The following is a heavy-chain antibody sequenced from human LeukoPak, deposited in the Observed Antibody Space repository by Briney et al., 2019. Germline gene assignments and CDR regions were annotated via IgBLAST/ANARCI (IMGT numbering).Heavy chain of an antibody. D-gene: IGHD6-19*01. Sequence: GGSLRLSCAASGFTFSDYYMSWIRQAPGKGLEWVSYISSSGSTIYYADSVKGRFTISRDNAKNSLYLQMNSLRAEDTAAYYCARDSSSGWSGTYYFDYWGQGTLVTVSS. CDR2: ISSSGSTI. V-gene: IGHV3-11*01. CDR1: GFTFSDYY. J-gene: IGHJ4*02. CDR3: ARDSSSGWSGTYYFDY.